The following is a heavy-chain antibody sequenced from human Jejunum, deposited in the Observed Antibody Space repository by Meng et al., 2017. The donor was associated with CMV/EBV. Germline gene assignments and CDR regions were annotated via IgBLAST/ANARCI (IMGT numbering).Heavy chain of an antibody. J-gene: IGHJ4*02. V-gene: IGHV2-5*02. Sequence: QITLKESGPTLVKPTQTLTLTCSFSGFSPSTSGEGVGWIRQPPGKALEWLALIYWDDDKRYSPSLRSRLTITKDTSKNEVVLTMTNMDPVDTGTYYCAHFVGGYYPSRPDYWGQGTLVTVSS. CDR3: AHFVGGYYPSRPDY. CDR2: IYWDDDK. CDR1: GFSPSTSGEG. D-gene: IGHD1-26*01.